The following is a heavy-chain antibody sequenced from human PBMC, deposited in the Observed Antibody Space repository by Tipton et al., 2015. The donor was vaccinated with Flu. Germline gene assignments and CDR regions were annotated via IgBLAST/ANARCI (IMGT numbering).Heavy chain of an antibody. CDR3: ARDNLLQSGGIRPYYYYAMDV. V-gene: IGHV4-59*01. J-gene: IGHJ6*02. CDR2: VYYSGST. D-gene: IGHD3-16*02. CDR1: GGSINSYY. Sequence: PGLVKPSETLSLTCTVSGGSINSYYWSWIRQSPGKGLEWIGNVYYSGSTSYDPSFKSRVTILVDTSKNQFSLKLSSVTAADTAVYYCARDNLLQSGGIRPYYYYAMDVWGQGTTVIVSS.